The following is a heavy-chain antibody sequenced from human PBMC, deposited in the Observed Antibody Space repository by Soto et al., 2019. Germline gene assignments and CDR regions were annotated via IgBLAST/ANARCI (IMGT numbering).Heavy chain of an antibody. CDR2: IYHSGST. J-gene: IGHJ4*02. CDR3: ARNRGGYSGFDHYY. V-gene: IGHV4-30-2*01. CDR1: GGSISSGGYS. D-gene: IGHD5-12*01. Sequence: QLQLQESGSGLVKPSQTLSLTCAVSGGSISSGGYSWSWIRQPPGKGLEWIGYIYHSGSTYYNPSIKSRVTISVDRSKNQFSLKLSSVTAADTAVYYCARNRGGYSGFDHYYWGQGTLVTVSS.